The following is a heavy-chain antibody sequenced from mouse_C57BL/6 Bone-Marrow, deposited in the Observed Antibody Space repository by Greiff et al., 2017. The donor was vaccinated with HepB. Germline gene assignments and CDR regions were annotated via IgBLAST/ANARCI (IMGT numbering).Heavy chain of an antibody. J-gene: IGHJ3*01. CDR2: IDPENGDT. D-gene: IGHD1-1*01. Sequence: EVQLQQSGAELVRPGASVKLSCTASGFNITDDYMHWVKQRPEQGLEWIGWIDPENGDTEYASKFQGKATLTAGTSSNTAYLQLSSLTSEDTAVYYCTAHYGSSYLFAYWGQGTRVTVSA. V-gene: IGHV14-4*01. CDR1: GFNITDDY. CDR3: TAHYGSSYLFAY.